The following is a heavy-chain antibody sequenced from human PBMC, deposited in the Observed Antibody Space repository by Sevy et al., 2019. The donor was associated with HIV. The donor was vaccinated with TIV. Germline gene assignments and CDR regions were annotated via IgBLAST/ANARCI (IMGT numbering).Heavy chain of an antibody. CDR3: AKDRIWELGDAFDI. V-gene: IGHV3-23*01. D-gene: IGHD1-26*01. J-gene: IGHJ3*02. CDR1: GFTFSNYA. CDR2: FSANGGST. Sequence: GGSLRLSCVASGFTFSNYAMSWVRQAPGKGLEWVSGFSANGGSTKYAHSVKGRFTISRENTKNTLYLQMNSVRAEDTAVYYCAKDRIWELGDAFDIWGQGTMVTVSS.